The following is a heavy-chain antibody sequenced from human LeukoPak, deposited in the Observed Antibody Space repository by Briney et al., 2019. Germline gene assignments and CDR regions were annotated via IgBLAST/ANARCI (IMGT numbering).Heavy chain of an antibody. J-gene: IGHJ3*02. Sequence: GGSLRLSCAASGFTFSGSAMHWVRQASGKGLEWVGRIRSKADSYATAYAASVKGRFTISRDDSKNTAYLQMNSLKTEDTAVYYCTRHPSADIWGQGTMVTVSS. CDR2: IRSKADSYAT. CDR3: TRHPSADI. CDR1: GFTFSGSA. V-gene: IGHV3-73*01.